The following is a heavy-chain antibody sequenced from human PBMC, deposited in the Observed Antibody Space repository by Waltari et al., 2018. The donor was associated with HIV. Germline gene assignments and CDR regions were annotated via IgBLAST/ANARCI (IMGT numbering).Heavy chain of an antibody. V-gene: IGHV4-39*07. CDR1: GGSISSSSYY. J-gene: IGHJ5*02. Sequence: QLQLQESGPGLVKPSETLSLTCTVSGGSISSSSYYWGWIRQPPGKGLEWIGSIYYSGSTCYSPSLRSRVTISGDTSKTQFSLKLSSVTAADTAVYYCAREMTTVTTDWFDPWGQGTLVTVSS. CDR2: IYYSGST. D-gene: IGHD4-17*01. CDR3: AREMTTVTTDWFDP.